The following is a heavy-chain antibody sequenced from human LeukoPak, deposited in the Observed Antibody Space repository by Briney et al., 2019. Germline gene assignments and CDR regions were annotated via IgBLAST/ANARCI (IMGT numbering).Heavy chain of an antibody. Sequence: SETLSLTCTVSGGSISSSGFYWDWIRQPPGKGLEWIGSINYSGSTYYNPSLKRRVTISVDTSKNQFSLKLSSVTAADTAVYYCASEPCSGCFPDYWGQGTLVTVSS. D-gene: IGHD6-19*01. V-gene: IGHV4-39*01. CDR1: GGSISSSGFY. CDR2: INYSGST. J-gene: IGHJ4*02. CDR3: ASEPCSGCFPDY.